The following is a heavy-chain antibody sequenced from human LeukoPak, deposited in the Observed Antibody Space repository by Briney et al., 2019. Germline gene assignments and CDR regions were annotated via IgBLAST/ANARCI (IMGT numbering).Heavy chain of an antibody. Sequence: PGGSLRLSCAASGFTFSGSAMHWVRQASGKGLECVGRIRSKANSSATAYAASVKGRFTTSRDDSKNTAYLQMNSLMTEDTAVYYCTTRTGYNSVDYWGQGTLVTVSS. D-gene: IGHD5-24*01. CDR1: GFTFSGSA. J-gene: IGHJ4*02. CDR3: TTRTGYNSVDY. CDR2: IRSKANSSAT. V-gene: IGHV3-73*01.